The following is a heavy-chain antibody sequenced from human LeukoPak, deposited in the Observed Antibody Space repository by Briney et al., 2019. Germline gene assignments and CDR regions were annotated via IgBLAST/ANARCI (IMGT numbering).Heavy chain of an antibody. Sequence: GGSLRLSCAASGFTFSSYSMNWVRQAPGKGLEWVSSISSSSSYICYADSVKGRFTISRDNAKNSMYLQMNSLRAEDTAVYYCAREVLRDSSGYYYHYYYYYMDVWGKGTTVTVSS. D-gene: IGHD3-22*01. V-gene: IGHV3-21*01. CDR2: ISSSSSYI. J-gene: IGHJ6*03. CDR3: AREVLRDSSGYYYHYYYYYMDV. CDR1: GFTFSSYS.